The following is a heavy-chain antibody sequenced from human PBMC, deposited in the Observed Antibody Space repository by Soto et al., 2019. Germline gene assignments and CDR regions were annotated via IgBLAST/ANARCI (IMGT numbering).Heavy chain of an antibody. V-gene: IGHV3-66*01. CDR2: IYSGGST. D-gene: IGHD3-22*01. CDR3: ARYYYDSSGRFDP. Sequence: EVQLVESGGGLVQPGGSLRLSCAASGFTVSSNYMSWVRQAPGKGLEWVSVIYSGGSTYYPDSVKGRFTISRDNSKNTLYLQMNSLRAEDTAVYYCARYYYDSSGRFDPWGQGTLVTVSS. CDR1: GFTVSSNY. J-gene: IGHJ5*02.